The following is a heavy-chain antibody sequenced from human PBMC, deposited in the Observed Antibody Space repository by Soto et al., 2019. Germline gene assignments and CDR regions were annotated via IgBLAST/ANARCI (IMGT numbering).Heavy chain of an antibody. V-gene: IGHV4-59*08. CDR2: IYYSGST. D-gene: IGHD2-21*01. Sequence: SETLSLTCTVSGGSISSYYCNWVRQPPGKGLEWIGYIYYSGSTIYNPSLASRVSISVDTSKNEFSLKLRSVTAADTAVYYCARQPTTGDTDLWFDPWGQGTLVTVSS. CDR1: GGSISSYY. CDR3: ARQPTTGDTDLWFDP. J-gene: IGHJ5*02.